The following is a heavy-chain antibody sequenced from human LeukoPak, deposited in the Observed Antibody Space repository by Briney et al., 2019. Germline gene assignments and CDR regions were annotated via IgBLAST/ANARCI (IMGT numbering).Heavy chain of an antibody. J-gene: IGHJ4*02. D-gene: IGHD5-18*01. Sequence: HPGGSLRLSCAASGFTFSSYEMNWVRQAPGKGLEWVSYISSSGSTIYYADSVKGRFIISRDNAKNSLYLQMNSLRAEDTAVYYCARDLDSFGSDYWGQGTLVTVSS. CDR2: ISSSGSTI. CDR1: GFTFSSYE. CDR3: ARDLDSFGSDY. V-gene: IGHV3-48*03.